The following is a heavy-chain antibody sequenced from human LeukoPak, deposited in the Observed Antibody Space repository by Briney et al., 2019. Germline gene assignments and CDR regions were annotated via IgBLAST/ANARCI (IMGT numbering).Heavy chain of an antibody. CDR3: ARGSHPLRVDFWSGYWGGYYYYGMDV. Sequence: SQTLSLTCAISGDSVSSKSVWNWIRQSPSRGLEWLGRIYYRSKWSNNYAVSVKSRITINPDTSKNQFSLKLSSVTAADTAVYYCARGSHPLRVDFWSGYWGGYYYYGMDVWGQGTTVTVSS. V-gene: IGHV6-1*01. J-gene: IGHJ6*02. CDR1: GDSVSSKSV. CDR2: IYYRSKWSN. D-gene: IGHD3-3*01.